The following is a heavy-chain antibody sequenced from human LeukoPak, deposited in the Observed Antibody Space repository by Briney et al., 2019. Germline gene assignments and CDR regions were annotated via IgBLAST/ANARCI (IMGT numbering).Heavy chain of an antibody. CDR2: IYSGGGT. CDR1: GFAVSSNY. J-gene: IGHJ4*02. D-gene: IGHD2-2*02. V-gene: IGHV3-53*01. CDR3: ARTLPYPHLNFDY. Sequence: PGGSLRLSCAASGFAVSSNYMSWVRQAPGKGLEWVSVIYSGGGTYYADSVKGRFTISRDNSKNTLYLQMNSLRAEDTAVYYCARTLPYPHLNFDYWGQGTLVTVSS.